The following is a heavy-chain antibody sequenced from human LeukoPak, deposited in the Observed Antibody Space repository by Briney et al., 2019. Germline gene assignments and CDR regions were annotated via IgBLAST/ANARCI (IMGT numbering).Heavy chain of an antibody. V-gene: IGHV3-20*04. Sequence: PGGPLRLSCAASGFTFDDYGMSWVRQAPGKGLEWVSGINWNGGSTGYADSVKGRFTISRDNAKNSLYLQMNSLRAEDTALYYCARDQGEVGSYYATGLVDYWGQGTLVTVSS. CDR2: INWNGGST. D-gene: IGHD1-26*01. CDR1: GFTFDDYG. J-gene: IGHJ4*02. CDR3: ARDQGEVGSYYATGLVDY.